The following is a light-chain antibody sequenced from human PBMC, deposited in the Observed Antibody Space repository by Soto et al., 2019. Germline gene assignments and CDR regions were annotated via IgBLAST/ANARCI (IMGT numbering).Light chain of an antibody. CDR1: QSVSSSY. J-gene: IGKJ1*01. V-gene: IGKV3-20*01. CDR3: QQYGSSSWT. CDR2: GTS. Sequence: EIVLTQSPGTLSLSPGERATLSCRASQSVSSSYLAWYQQKPGQAPRLLIYGTSSRATAIPDRFSGSGSGTDFTLTISRLEPEDFAVYYCQQYGSSSWTFGKGTRWIS.